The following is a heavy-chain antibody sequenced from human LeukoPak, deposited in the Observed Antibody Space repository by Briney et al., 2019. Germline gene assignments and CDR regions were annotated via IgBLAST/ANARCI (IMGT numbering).Heavy chain of an antibody. D-gene: IGHD6-19*01. V-gene: IGHV3-30*03. CDR3: ARAGSRLAHYFDY. CDR2: ISYDGSNK. Sequence: GRSLRLSCAASGFTFSSYGMHWVRQAPGKGLEWVAVISYDGSNKYYADSVKGRFTISRDNSKNTLYLQMNSLRAEDTAVYYCARAGSRLAHYFDYWGQGTLVTVSS. CDR1: GFTFSSYG. J-gene: IGHJ4*02.